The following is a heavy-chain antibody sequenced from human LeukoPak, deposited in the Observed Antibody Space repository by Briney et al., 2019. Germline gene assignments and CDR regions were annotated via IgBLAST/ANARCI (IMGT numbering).Heavy chain of an antibody. CDR3: ARDWVF. V-gene: IGHV3-7*01. CDR2: INQDGSEK. D-gene: IGHD2-8*01. J-gene: IGHJ1*01. Sequence: SGGSLRLSCVDSGVTLSNYWMNWVRQAPGKGLEWVANINQDGSEKYYVYSVKGRFTISRDNAKKSLYLQMDSLRAQDTAVYYCARDWVFWGQGTLVIVSS. CDR1: GVTLSNYW.